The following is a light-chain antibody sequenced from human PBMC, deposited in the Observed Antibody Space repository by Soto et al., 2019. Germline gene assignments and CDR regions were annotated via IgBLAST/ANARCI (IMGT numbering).Light chain of an antibody. V-gene: IGLV4-60*02. CDR2: LEGSGSY. CDR3: ETWDINTQV. J-gene: IGLJ2*01. Sequence: QPVLTQSSSASASLGSSVKLTCTLSSGHSSYIIAWHQQQPGKAPRYLMKLEGSGSYNKGSGVPDRFSGSSSGADRYLTISNLPVEDEADYYCETWDINTQVFGGGTKLTVL. CDR1: SGHSSYI.